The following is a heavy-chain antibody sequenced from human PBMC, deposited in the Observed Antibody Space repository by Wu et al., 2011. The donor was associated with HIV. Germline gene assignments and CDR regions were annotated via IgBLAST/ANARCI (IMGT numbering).Heavy chain of an antibody. V-gene: IGHV1-69*06. CDR2: VILIFGTA. D-gene: IGHD5-18*01. CDR1: GGTFRRYA. J-gene: IGHJ4*02. CDR3: AVGYSYGQYYFDY. Sequence: QVQLVQSGAEVKKPGSSVKVSCKASGGTFRRYAISWVRQAPGQGLEWLGRVILIFGTANYAQKFQGRVTITADKSTSTAYMELSSLRSEDTAVYYCAVGYSYGQYYFDYWGQGTLVTVSS.